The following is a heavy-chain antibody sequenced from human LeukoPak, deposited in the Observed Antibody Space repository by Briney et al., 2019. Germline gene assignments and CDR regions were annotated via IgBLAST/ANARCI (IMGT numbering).Heavy chain of an antibody. V-gene: IGHV3-23*01. J-gene: IGHJ3*02. CDR2: ISGSGGST. CDR3: AKDIVVVPAAGDAFDI. CDR1: GFTFSSDG. D-gene: IGHD2-2*01. Sequence: PGGSLRLSCAASGFTFSSDGMSWVRQAPGKGLEWVSAISGSGGSTYYADSVKGRFTISRDNSKDTLYLQMNSLRAEDTAVYYCAKDIVVVPAAGDAFDIWGQGTMVTVSS.